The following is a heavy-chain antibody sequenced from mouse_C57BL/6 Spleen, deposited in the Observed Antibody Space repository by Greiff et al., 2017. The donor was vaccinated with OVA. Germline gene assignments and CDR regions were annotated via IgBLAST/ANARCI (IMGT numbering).Heavy chain of an antibody. CDR3: ARSPYDYDDYWYLDD. CDR1: GFTFTDYY. Sequence: EVMLVESGGGLVQPGGSLSLSCAASGFTFTDYYMSWVRQPPGKALEWLGFIRNKANGYTTEYSASVKGRFTISRDNSQSILYLQMNAQRAEDSATYYCARSPYDYDDYWYLDDWGTGTTVTVSS. D-gene: IGHD2-4*01. V-gene: IGHV7-3*01. CDR2: IRNKANGYTT. J-gene: IGHJ1*03.